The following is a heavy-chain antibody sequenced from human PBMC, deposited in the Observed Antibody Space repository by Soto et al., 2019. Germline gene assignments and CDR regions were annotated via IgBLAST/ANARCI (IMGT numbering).Heavy chain of an antibody. CDR2: IIPIFGTA. CDR1: EDTFRNYA. Sequence: QVELVQSGAEVKKPGSSVKVSCQASEDTFRNYAISWVRQAPGQGLEWMGGIIPIFGTANYAQKFQGRVTITADTSAHTLYLKVTSLTSQDTAVYYSSSTNYDSITYYYSSRGLWGRGTLVTVSS. V-gene: IGHV1-69*06. J-gene: IGHJ2*01. CDR3: SSTNYDSITYYYSSRGL. D-gene: IGHD3-22*01.